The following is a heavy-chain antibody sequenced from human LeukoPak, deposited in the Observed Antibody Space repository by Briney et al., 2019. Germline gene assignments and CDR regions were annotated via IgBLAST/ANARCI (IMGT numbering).Heavy chain of an antibody. D-gene: IGHD6-19*01. CDR1: GFTFDDYG. V-gene: IGHV3-20*04. CDR3: ARRGIAVAGTGVDY. CDR2: INWNGGST. Sequence: GSLRLSCAASGFTFDDYGMSWVRQPPGKGLEWVSGINWNGGSTGYADSVKGRFTISGDNAKNSLYLQMNSLRAEDTALYYCARRGIAVAGTGVDYWGQGTLVTVSS. J-gene: IGHJ4*02.